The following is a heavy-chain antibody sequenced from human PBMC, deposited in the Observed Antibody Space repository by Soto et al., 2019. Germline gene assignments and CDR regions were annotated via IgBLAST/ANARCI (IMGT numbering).Heavy chain of an antibody. CDR1: GFSFCDYY. CDR2: ISGSSSHI. Sequence: QVQLVESGGGLAKPGGSLRLSCVVSGFSFCDYYMSWIRQAPGKGLEWVSYISGSSSHIKYADSVRGRFTISRDNAKKSLYLQMNSLRAEDTAVYYCARDYYASGSYGWFDPWGQGTLVTVSS. J-gene: IGHJ5*02. D-gene: IGHD3-10*01. V-gene: IGHV3-11*05. CDR3: ARDYYASGSYGWFDP.